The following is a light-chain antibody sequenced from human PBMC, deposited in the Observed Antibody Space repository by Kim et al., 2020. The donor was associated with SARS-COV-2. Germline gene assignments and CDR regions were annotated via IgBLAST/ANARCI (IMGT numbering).Light chain of an antibody. Sequence: VSPGQPASITCSGDKLGDKYACWYQQKPGQSPVLVIYQNNKRPSGIPERFSGSNSGNTATLTISGTQAVDEADYYCQAWDSSTVVFGGGTRLTVL. V-gene: IGLV3-1*01. J-gene: IGLJ2*01. CDR1: KLGDKY. CDR2: QNN. CDR3: QAWDSSTVV.